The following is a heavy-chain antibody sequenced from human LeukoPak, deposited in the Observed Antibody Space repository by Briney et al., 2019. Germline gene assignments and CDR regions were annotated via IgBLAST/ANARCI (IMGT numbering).Heavy chain of an antibody. CDR2: ISSSSSYI. Sequence: GGSLRLSCAASGFTFSSYGMHWVRQAPGKGLEWVSSISSSSSYIYYADSVKGRFTISRDNAKNSLYLQMNSLRAEDTAVYYCAIFPSSTVDYWGQGTLVTVSS. D-gene: IGHD2-2*01. CDR1: GFTFSSYG. CDR3: AIFPSSTVDY. J-gene: IGHJ4*02. V-gene: IGHV3-21*01.